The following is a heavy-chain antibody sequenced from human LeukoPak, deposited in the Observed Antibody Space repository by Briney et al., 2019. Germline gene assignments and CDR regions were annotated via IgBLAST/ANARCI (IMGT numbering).Heavy chain of an antibody. J-gene: IGHJ3*02. V-gene: IGHV4-59*01. D-gene: IGHD6-19*01. CDR3: ARGLPGYSGGDDAFDI. CDR2: IFYTGST. Sequence: SETLSLTCTVSGGSITSYYWTWIRRPPGKGVEWIGYIFYTGSTNYNPSLKSRLTISVDTSKNQFSLILRSVTAADTAFYYCARGLPGYSGGDDAFDIWGQGTMVTVSS. CDR1: GGSITSYY.